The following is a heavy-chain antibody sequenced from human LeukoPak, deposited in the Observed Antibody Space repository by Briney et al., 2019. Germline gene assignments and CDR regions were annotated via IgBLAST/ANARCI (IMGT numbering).Heavy chain of an antibody. CDR3: AKHEYGDLKDFDY. CDR1: GFTFSSYRMN. D-gene: IGHD4-17*01. J-gene: IGHJ4*02. CDR2: IYYSGNT. Sequence: AGGSLRLSCAASGFTFSSYRMNWVRQAPGKGLEWIGSIYYSGNTYYNASLKSQVSISIDTSKNQFSLRLTSVTAADTAVYYCAKHEYGDLKDFDYWGQGTLVTVSS. V-gene: IGHV4-39*01.